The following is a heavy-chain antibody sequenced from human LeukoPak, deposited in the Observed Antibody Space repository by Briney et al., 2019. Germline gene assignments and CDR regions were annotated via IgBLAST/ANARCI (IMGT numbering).Heavy chain of an antibody. Sequence: ASVKVSCKASGYTFINYDIHWVRQATGQGLEWMGWMNPNSGNTGYAQKFQGRVTMTRNTSISTAYMELSSLRSEDTAVYYCARSQTVSGYYYGALGYWGQGTLVTVSS. CDR1: GYTFINYD. J-gene: IGHJ4*02. CDR2: MNPNSGNT. D-gene: IGHD3-22*01. V-gene: IGHV1-8*02. CDR3: ARSQTVSGYYYGALGY.